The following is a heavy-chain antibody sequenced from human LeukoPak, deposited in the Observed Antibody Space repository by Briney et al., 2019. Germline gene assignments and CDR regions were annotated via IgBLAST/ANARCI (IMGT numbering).Heavy chain of an antibody. Sequence: GRSLRLSCAASGFTFDDYAMHRVRQAPGKGLEWVSGISWNSGSIGYADSVKGRFTISRDNAKNSLYLQMNSLRAEDTALYYCAKRGRDNWNDVGGFDYWGQGTLVTVSS. CDR3: AKRGRDNWNDVGGFDY. V-gene: IGHV3-9*01. CDR1: GFTFDDYA. CDR2: ISWNSGSI. J-gene: IGHJ4*02. D-gene: IGHD1-20*01.